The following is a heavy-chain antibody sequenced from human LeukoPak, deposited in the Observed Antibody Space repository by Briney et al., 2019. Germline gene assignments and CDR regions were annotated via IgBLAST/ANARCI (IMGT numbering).Heavy chain of an antibody. CDR3: ARDWRWRNAFDI. V-gene: IGHV3-20*04. CDR2: INWNGGST. J-gene: IGHJ3*02. D-gene: IGHD5-24*01. Sequence: GGSLRLSCAASGFTFSDYYMSWIRQAPGKGLEWVSGINWNGGSTGYADSVKGRFTISRDNAKNSLYLQMNSLRAEDTAVYYCARDWRWRNAFDIWGQGTMVTVSS. CDR1: GFTFSDYY.